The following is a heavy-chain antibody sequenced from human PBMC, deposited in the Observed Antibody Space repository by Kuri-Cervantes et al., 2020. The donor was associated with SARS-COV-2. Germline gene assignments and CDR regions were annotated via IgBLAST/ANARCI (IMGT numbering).Heavy chain of an antibody. J-gene: IGHJ4*02. CDR1: GGSISSYY. Sequence: SETLSLTCTVSGGSISSYYWSWIRQPPGKGLEWIGYIYYSGSTNYNPSLKSQVTISVDTSKNQFSLKLSSVTAADTAVYYCARERGGQWLVRLGYFDHWGQGTLVTVSS. CDR2: IYYSGST. CDR3: ARERGGQWLVRLGYFDH. V-gene: IGHV4-59*01. D-gene: IGHD6-19*01.